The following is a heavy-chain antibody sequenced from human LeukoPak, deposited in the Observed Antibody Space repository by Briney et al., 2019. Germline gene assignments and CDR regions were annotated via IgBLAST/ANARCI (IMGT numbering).Heavy chain of an antibody. CDR2: ISAYNGNT. CDR1: GYTFTSYG. Sequence: ASVKVSCKASGYTFTSYGISWVRQAPGQGLEWMGWISAYNGNTNYAQKVQGRVTMTTDTSTSTAYMELRSLRSDETAVDYCARDEDTALAPGGYWGQGTLVTVSS. CDR3: ARDEDTALAPGGY. V-gene: IGHV1-18*01. J-gene: IGHJ4*02. D-gene: IGHD5-18*01.